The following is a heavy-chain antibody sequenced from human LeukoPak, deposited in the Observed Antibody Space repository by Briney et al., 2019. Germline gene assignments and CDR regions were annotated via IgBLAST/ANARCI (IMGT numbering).Heavy chain of an antibody. CDR1: GGTFSSYA. Sequence: SVKVSCKASGGTFSSYAINWVRQAPGQGLEWMGGIIPIFGTANYAQKFQGRVTITADESTSTAYMELSSLRSEDTAVYYCARASCHVLLWFGDFDYWGQGTLVTVSS. J-gene: IGHJ4*02. V-gene: IGHV1-69*13. CDR2: IIPIFGTA. D-gene: IGHD3-10*01. CDR3: ARASCHVLLWFGDFDY.